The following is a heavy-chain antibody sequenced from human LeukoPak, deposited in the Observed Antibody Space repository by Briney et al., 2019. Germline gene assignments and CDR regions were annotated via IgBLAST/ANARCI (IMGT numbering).Heavy chain of an antibody. CDR3: ARSEDSSGYSLWAFDI. J-gene: IGHJ3*02. CDR2: IYYSGST. V-gene: IGHV4-39*01. D-gene: IGHD3-22*01. Sequence: PSETLSLTCTVSGGSISSSSYYWGWIRQPPGKGLEWIGSIYYSGSTYYNPSLKSRVTISVDTSKNQFSLKLSSVTAADTAVYYCARSEDSSGYSLWAFDIWGQGTMVTVSS. CDR1: GGSISSSSYY.